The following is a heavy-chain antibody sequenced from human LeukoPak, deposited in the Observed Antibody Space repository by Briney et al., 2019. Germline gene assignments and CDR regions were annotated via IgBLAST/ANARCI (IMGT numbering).Heavy chain of an antibody. V-gene: IGHV4-34*01. CDR1: GGSFSGYY. CDR2: INHSGST. CDR3: ARGLLGGDDILTGSDY. D-gene: IGHD3-9*01. J-gene: IGHJ4*02. Sequence: SETLSLTCAVYGGSFSGYYWSWIRQPPGKGLEWIGEINHSGSTNYNPSLKSRVTISVDTSKNQFSLKLSSVTTADTAVYYCARGLLGGDDILTGSDYWGQGTLVTVSS.